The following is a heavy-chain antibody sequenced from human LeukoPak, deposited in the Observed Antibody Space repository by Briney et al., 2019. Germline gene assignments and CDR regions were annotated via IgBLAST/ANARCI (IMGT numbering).Heavy chain of an antibody. CDR2: ISAYNGNT. D-gene: IGHD3-10*01. CDR1: GYTFTSYG. CDR3: ARAAMVRGVGYFDY. Sequence: ASVKVSCKASGYTFTSYGISWVRQAPGQGLEWMGWISAYNGNTNYAQKLQGRVTMTTDTSTSTAYMELRSLRSDDTAVYYCARAAMVRGVGYFDYWGQGTLVTVPS. J-gene: IGHJ4*02. V-gene: IGHV1-18*01.